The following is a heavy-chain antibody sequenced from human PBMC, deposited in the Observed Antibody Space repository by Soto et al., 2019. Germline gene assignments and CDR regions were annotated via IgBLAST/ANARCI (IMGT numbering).Heavy chain of an antibody. CDR3: ARGLRYCSSTNCPNCFDP. CDR1: GFSLSMSGVG. V-gene: IGHV2-5*02. CDR2: IYWDDDK. J-gene: IGHJ5*02. Sequence: QITLKESGPTLVKPTQTLTLTCTFSGFSLSMSGVGVGWIRQPPGKALEWLALIYWDDDKRYSPSLKSRLTITRDTSKNLVVLTMTNMDPVDTATYSCARGLRYCSSTNCPNCFDPWGQGTLVTVSS. D-gene: IGHD2-2*01.